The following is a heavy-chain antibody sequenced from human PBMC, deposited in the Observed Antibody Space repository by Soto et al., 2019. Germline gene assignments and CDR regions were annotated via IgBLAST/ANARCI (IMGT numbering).Heavy chain of an antibody. CDR2: INPSGDSR. CDR3: AHRHMVGATKYNWFDP. J-gene: IGHJ5*02. CDR1: GFSFSDYF. D-gene: IGHD1-26*01. Sequence: GASVKVSCKASGFSFSDYFMHWVRQAPGQGLEWMGIINPSGDSRNYAQKFQGRVTITRDTSKNQVVLTMTNMDPVDTATYYCAHRHMVGATKYNWFDPWGQGTLVTVSS. V-gene: IGHV1-46*01.